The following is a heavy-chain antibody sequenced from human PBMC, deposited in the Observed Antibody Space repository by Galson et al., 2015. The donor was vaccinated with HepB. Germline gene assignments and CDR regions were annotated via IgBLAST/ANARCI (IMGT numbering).Heavy chain of an antibody. CDR2: VDPEDGET. V-gene: IGHV1-69-2*01. CDR1: GYTFTDYY. CDR3: ATVGSSWYEGWFDP. J-gene: IGHJ5*02. D-gene: IGHD6-13*01. Sequence: VKVSCKVSGYTFTDYYMHWVQQAPGKGLEWMGLVDPEDGETIYAEKFQGRVTITADTSTDTAYMELSSLRSEDTAVYYCATVGSSWYEGWFDPWGQGTLVTVSS.